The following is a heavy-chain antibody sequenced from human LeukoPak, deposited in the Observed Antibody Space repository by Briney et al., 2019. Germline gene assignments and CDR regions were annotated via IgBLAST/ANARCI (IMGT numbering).Heavy chain of an antibody. Sequence: ASVKVSCKASGYTFTVYYLHWVRQAPGQGLEWMGWINPNSGGTNYAQKFQGRVTMTRDTSTSTAYMELSRLRYDDTAVYYCARDPTTVITGTWGQGTLVTVSS. J-gene: IGHJ5*02. D-gene: IGHD4-23*01. CDR2: INPNSGGT. V-gene: IGHV1-2*02. CDR3: ARDPTTVITGT. CDR1: GYTFTVYY.